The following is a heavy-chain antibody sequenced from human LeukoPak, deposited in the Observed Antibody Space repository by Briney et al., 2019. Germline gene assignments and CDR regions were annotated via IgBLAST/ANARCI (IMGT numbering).Heavy chain of an antibody. CDR2: LCGSGGSI. Sequence: PGGSLRLSCAASGFTFSSYAMRWVRQAPGKGLEWVSALCGSGGSIYYADPVKGRFTIYRDNSENTLYLKMHSLRPEHTGIYHCAMGYTVVGVVNYFDYWGQGTLVTVSS. CDR3: AMGYTVVGVVNYFDY. J-gene: IGHJ4*02. D-gene: IGHD3-3*01. V-gene: IGHV3-23*01. CDR1: GFTFSSYA.